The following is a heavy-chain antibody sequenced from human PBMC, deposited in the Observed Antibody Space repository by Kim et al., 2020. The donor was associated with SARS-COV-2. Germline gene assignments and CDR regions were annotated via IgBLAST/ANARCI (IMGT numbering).Heavy chain of an antibody. J-gene: IGHJ4*02. Sequence: SETLSLTCTVSGGSVSSGSYYWSWIRQPPGKGLEWIGYIYYSGSTNYNPSLKSRVTISVDTSKNQFSLKLSSVTAADTAVYYWARVLSSSWYYFDYWGQGTLVTVSS. CDR2: IYYSGST. D-gene: IGHD6-13*01. CDR3: ARVLSSSWYYFDY. CDR1: GGSVSSGSYY. V-gene: IGHV4-61*01.